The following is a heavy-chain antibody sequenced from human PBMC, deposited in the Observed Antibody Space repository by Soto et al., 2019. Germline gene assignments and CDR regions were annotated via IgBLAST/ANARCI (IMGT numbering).Heavy chain of an antibody. V-gene: IGHV1-46*01. D-gene: IGHD3-10*02. CDR3: ARSYVTSRPIDF. CDR2: TNPSDGST. CDR1: GYSFTSYY. Sequence: QVQLVQSGAEVRKPGASVKVSCKSSGYSFTSYYMHWVRQAPGRGLEWMGITNPSDGSTNYAQKFQGRLTMTTDTSTSTVYMEMSSLRSEDTAMYYCARSYVTSRPIDFWGQGTLVTVSS. J-gene: IGHJ4*02.